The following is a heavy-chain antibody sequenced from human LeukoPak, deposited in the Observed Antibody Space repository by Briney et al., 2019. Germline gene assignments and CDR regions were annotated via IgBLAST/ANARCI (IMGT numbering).Heavy chain of an antibody. CDR3: AGGIAVAGTPPL. CDR2: IYYSGST. Sequence: PSETLSLTCTVSGCSISSYYWSWIRQPPGKGLEWIGYIYYSGSTNYNPSLKSRVTISVDTSKNQFSLKLSSVTAADTAVYYCAGGIAVAGTPPLWGQGTLVTVSS. D-gene: IGHD6-19*01. V-gene: IGHV4-59*08. CDR1: GCSISSYY. J-gene: IGHJ4*02.